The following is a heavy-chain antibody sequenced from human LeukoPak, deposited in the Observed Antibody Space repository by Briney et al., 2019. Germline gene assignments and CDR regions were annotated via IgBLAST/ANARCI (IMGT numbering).Heavy chain of an antibody. D-gene: IGHD6-19*01. J-gene: IGHJ4*01. V-gene: IGHV4-59*08. CDR2: IYYRGGT. CDR1: GDSTNGYF. Sequence: SETLSLTCTVSGDSTNGYFWSWIRQPPGQGLEWVGYIYYRGGTSYNPSLGGRITVPLDTSRNQFFLRLTSVTPADTAMYYCARHGNTGPVSGLPLDHWGHGTLVSVSS. CDR3: ARHGNTGPVSGLPLDH.